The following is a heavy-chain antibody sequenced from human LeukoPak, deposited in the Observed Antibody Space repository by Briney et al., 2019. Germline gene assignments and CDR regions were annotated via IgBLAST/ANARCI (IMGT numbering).Heavy chain of an antibody. J-gene: IGHJ3*02. Sequence: SVKVSCKASGGTFSSYTISWVPQAPGQGLEWMGRIIPILGIANYAQKLQGRVTITADKSTSTAYMELSSLRSEDTAVYYCARFREATVAPDAFDIWGQGTMVTVSS. CDR2: IIPILGIA. CDR1: GGTFSSYT. CDR3: ARFREATVAPDAFDI. D-gene: IGHD4-11*01. V-gene: IGHV1-69*02.